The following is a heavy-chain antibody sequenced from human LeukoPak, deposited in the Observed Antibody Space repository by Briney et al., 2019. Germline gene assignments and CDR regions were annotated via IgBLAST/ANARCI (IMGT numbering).Heavy chain of an antibody. J-gene: IGHJ4*02. CDR1: GFVFSTYA. Sequence: GGSLRLSCAAAGFVFSTYAMHWVRQAQGKGLEYVSGISGNGGYTDYANSVKGRFTISRDNFKNTLYLQMGSLRAEDMAVYYCARDLFSGAEMATFDYWGQGTLVTVSS. CDR2: ISGNGGYT. D-gene: IGHD5-24*01. V-gene: IGHV3-64*01. CDR3: ARDLFSGAEMATFDY.